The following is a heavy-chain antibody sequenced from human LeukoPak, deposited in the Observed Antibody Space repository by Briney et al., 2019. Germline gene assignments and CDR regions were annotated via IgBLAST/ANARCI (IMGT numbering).Heavy chain of an antibody. CDR3: ARVIRAAPGKGYFDY. Sequence: GGSLRLSCAASGFTFSSYAMSWVRQAPGKGLEWVSAICGSGGSTYYADSVKGRFTISRDNSKNTLYLQMNNLRAEDTAVYYCARVIRAAPGKGYFDYWGQGTLVTVSS. V-gene: IGHV3-23*01. J-gene: IGHJ4*02. CDR1: GFTFSSYA. D-gene: IGHD6-13*01. CDR2: ICGSGGST.